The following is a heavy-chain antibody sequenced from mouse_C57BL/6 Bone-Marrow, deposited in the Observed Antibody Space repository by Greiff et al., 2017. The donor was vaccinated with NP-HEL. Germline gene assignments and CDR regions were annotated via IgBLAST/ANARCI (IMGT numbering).Heavy chain of an antibody. CDR1: GFTFSDYY. J-gene: IGHJ2*01. Sequence: EVQVVESGGGLVQPGGSLKLSCAASGFTFSDYYLYWVRQTPEKRLEWVAYISNGCGSTYYPDTVKGRCTIARDNAKNTLYLQMVRLKSEDTARYYCARHEGDYDALSFDYWGQGTTLTVSS. CDR3: ARHEGDYDALSFDY. V-gene: IGHV5-12*01. D-gene: IGHD2-4*01. CDR2: ISNGCGST.